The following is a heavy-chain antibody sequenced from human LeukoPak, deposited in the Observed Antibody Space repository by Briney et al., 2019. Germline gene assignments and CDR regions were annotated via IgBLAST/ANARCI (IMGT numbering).Heavy chain of an antibody. J-gene: IGHJ4*02. CDR2: ISWNSGSI. Sequence: GGSLRLSCAASGFTFDDYAMHWVRQAPGKGLEWVSGISWNSGSIGYADSVKGRFTISRDNAKNSLYLQMNSLRAEDTALYYCAKGDGYLDYWGQGTLVTVSS. CDR3: AKGDGYLDY. CDR1: GFTFDDYA. V-gene: IGHV3-9*01. D-gene: IGHD5-24*01.